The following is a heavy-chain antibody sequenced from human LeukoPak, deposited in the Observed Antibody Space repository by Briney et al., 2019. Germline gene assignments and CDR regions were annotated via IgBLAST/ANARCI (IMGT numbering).Heavy chain of an antibody. D-gene: IGHD6-13*01. CDR2: IKQDGSEK. V-gene: IGHV3-7*02. Sequence: GGGLLQGFSISGYRLSSALRAGGRQAPGKGLEWVATIKQDGSEKYYVDSVKGRFTISRDNATISLYLQMNSLRAEDTAVYYYGAAASARGTTCFDSWGQGTLVTVSS. CDR1: GYRLSSAL. J-gene: IGHJ5*01. CDR3: GAAASARGTTCFDS.